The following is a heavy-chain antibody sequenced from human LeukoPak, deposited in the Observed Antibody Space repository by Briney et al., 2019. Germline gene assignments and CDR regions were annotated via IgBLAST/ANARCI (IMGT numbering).Heavy chain of an antibody. CDR1: GGTFSSYA. D-gene: IGHD3-22*01. J-gene: IGHJ6*04. Sequence: GASVKVSCKASGGTFSSYAISWVRQAPGQGLEWMGWINPDGGDTNYAQKFQGRVTMTRDTSISTAYMELSRLRFDDTAVYYCARESQEGYYYDNSGMDVWGKGTTVTVSS. CDR2: INPDGGDT. CDR3: ARESQEGYYYDNSGMDV. V-gene: IGHV1-2*02.